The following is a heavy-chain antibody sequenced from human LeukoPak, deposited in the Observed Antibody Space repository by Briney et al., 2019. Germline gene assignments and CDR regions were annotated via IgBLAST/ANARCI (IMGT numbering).Heavy chain of an antibody. CDR1: GFTFSSYS. Sequence: GGSLRLSCAASGFTFSSYSMNWVRQAPGKGLEWVSAISGSGGSTYYADSVKGRFTISRDNSKNTLYLQMNSLRAEDTAVYYCAKAGGGNSPRAPSGYWGQGTLVTVSS. V-gene: IGHV3-23*01. CDR2: ISGSGGST. CDR3: AKAGGGNSPRAPSGY. J-gene: IGHJ4*02. D-gene: IGHD4-23*01.